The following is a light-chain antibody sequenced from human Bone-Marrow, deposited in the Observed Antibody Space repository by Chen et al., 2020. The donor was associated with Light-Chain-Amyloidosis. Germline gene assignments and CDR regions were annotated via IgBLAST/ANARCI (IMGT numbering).Light chain of an antibody. Sequence: DIVMTQSPDSLAVSPGERATINRKSNQTVLFSVTNKNYLNWYQQRPGQPPRLLIHWASARESGVPDRFSGNESKTDFTLAISSLQAEDVAVYYCQQCYMSPCAFGQGTKVEF. CDR1: QTVLFSVTNKNY. V-gene: IGKV4-1*01. J-gene: IGKJ2*02. CDR2: WAS. CDR3: QQCYMSPCA.